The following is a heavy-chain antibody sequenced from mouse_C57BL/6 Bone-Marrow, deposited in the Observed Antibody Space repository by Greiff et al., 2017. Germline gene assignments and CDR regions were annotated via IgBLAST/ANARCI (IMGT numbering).Heavy chain of an antibody. CDR2: IDPETGGT. D-gene: IGHD1-1*01. J-gene: IGHJ4*01. Sequence: VQLQQSGAELVRPGASVTLSCKASGYTFTDYEMHWVKQTPVHGLEWIGAIDPETGGTAYNQKFKGKAILTADKSSSTAYMELRSLTSEDSAVYYCTRGIITTVVPLYWGQGTSVTVSS. V-gene: IGHV1-15*01. CDR3: TRGIITTVVPLY. CDR1: GYTFTDYE.